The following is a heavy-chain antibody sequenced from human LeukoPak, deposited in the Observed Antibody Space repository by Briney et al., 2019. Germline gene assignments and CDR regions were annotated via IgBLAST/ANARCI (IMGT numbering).Heavy chain of an antibody. V-gene: IGHV3-30-3*01. J-gene: IGHJ4*02. Sequence: PGRSLRLSCAASGFTFSSYAMHWVRQAPGKGLEWVAVISYDGSNKYYADSVKGRFTISRDNSKNTLYLQMNSLRAEDTAVYYCARSAVAGTGSFDYWGQGTLVIVSS. CDR3: ARSAVAGTGSFDY. CDR2: ISYDGSNK. CDR1: GFTFSSYA. D-gene: IGHD6-19*01.